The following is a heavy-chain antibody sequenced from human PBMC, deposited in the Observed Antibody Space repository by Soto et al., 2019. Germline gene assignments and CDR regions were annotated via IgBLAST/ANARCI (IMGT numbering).Heavy chain of an antibody. V-gene: IGHV4-61*01. CDR1: GGSVSSGSYY. CDR3: ARLSAAWFDA. CDR2: IYHSGST. D-gene: IGHD6-19*01. J-gene: IGHJ5*02. Sequence: QVQLQESGPGLVKPSETLSLTCTVSGGSVSSGSYYWGWIRQPPGKGLEWIGYIYHSGSTNFNPSLKSRDTISVDTSKNQFSLSLTSVTAADTAVYYCARLSAAWFDAWGQGTLVTVAS.